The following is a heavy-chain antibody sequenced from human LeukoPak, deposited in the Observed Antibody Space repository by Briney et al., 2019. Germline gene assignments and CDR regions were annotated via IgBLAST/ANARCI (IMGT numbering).Heavy chain of an antibody. CDR1: GFTFSSYA. CDR3: AKDSSAYSGSYYDY. V-gene: IGHV3-33*06. D-gene: IGHD1-26*01. Sequence: PGGSLRLSCAASGFTFSSYAMQWVRQSPGKGLEWVAVIWYDGSNKYYADSVKGRFTISRDNSKNTLYLQMDSLRAEDTAIYYCAKDSSAYSGSYYDYWGQRTLVTVSS. J-gene: IGHJ4*02. CDR2: IWYDGSNK.